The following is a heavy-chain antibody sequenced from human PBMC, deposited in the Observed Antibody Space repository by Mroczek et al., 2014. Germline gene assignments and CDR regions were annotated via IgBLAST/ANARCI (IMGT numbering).Heavy chain of an antibody. CDR1: GGSIRSYY. D-gene: IGHD2-2*01. CDR3: ARVSCSTTSCYSNWYFDL. CDR2: IYSSGGT. J-gene: IGHJ2*01. Sequence: VQLQQWGPGPLKPSETLSLTCTVSGGSIRSYYWSWIRQPAGKGLEWIGRIYSSGGTNYNPSLRSRVTMSVDTSKSQFSLKLNSMTAADTAVYYCARVSCSTTSCYSNWYFDLWGRGTLVSVSS. V-gene: IGHV4-4*07.